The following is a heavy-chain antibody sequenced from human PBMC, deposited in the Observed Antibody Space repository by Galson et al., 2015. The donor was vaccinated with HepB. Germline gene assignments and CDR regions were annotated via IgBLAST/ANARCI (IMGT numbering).Heavy chain of an antibody. D-gene: IGHD3-3*01. V-gene: IGHV1-18*01. Sequence: SVKVSCKASGYTFTSYGISWVRQAPGQGLEWMGWVSAYNGNTNYAQKLQGRVTMTTDTSTSTAYMELSRLRSDDTAVYYCARTYYDLGTLYYYYYYMDVWGKGTTVTVSS. CDR1: GYTFTSYG. CDR2: VSAYNGNT. CDR3: ARTYYDLGTLYYYYYYMDV. J-gene: IGHJ6*03.